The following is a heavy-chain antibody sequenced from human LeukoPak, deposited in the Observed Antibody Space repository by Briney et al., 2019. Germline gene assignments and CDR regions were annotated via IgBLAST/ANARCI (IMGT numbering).Heavy chain of an antibody. Sequence: GSLRLSCAASGFTLSTYWMHWVRQAPGKGLVWVSRINRDGSSTSYADSVKGRFSISTDNAKNTLYLQMNSLRAEDTAVYYCARDLYYYDSSGYSWDAFDIWGQGTMITVSS. CDR1: GFTLSTYW. CDR2: INRDGSST. CDR3: ARDLYYYDSSGYSWDAFDI. D-gene: IGHD3-22*01. V-gene: IGHV3-74*01. J-gene: IGHJ3*02.